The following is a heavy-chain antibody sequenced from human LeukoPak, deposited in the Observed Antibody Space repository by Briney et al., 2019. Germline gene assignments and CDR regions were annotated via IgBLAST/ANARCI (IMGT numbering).Heavy chain of an antibody. D-gene: IGHD3-10*01. Sequence: GGSLRLSCAASGFTFSDYWMHWVRQPPGKGLVWVARVNIHGSGTDYADSVKGRFTISRDNAKNALYLQMTSLRAEDTAVYYALAGYYYAQMDVWGKGTAVTVSS. J-gene: IGHJ6*04. V-gene: IGHV3-74*01. CDR1: GFTFSDYW. CDR3: LAGYYYAQMDV. CDR2: VNIHGSGT.